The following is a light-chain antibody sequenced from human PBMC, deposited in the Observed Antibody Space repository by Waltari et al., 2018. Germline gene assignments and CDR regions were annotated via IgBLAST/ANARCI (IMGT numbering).Light chain of an antibody. CDR1: KLGDKY. V-gene: IGLV3-1*01. CDR3: LAWDISTAWV. CDR2: QDT. J-gene: IGLJ3*02. Sequence: SYELTQPLSVSVSPGQTASITCSGDKLGDKYASWYQQKPGQYPVLVIYQDTKRPSGIPERFSGSNSGNTATLTISGTQGMDEADYYCLAWDISTAWVFGGCTKLTVL.